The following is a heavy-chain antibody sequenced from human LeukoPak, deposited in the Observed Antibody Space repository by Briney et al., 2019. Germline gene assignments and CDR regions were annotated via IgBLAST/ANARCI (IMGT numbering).Heavy chain of an antibody. V-gene: IGHV3-23*01. CDR2: ISGRSASS. Sequence: GGSLRLSCEASGFTFSSYAMNWVRQAPGKGLEWVSAISGRSASSFYADSVKGRFTISRDNSENTLFLQMNILRAEDTALYYCTKGGSGWYERKYYFDYWGRGTLVTVSS. D-gene: IGHD6-19*01. CDR1: GFTFSSYA. CDR3: TKGGSGWYERKYYFDY. J-gene: IGHJ4*02.